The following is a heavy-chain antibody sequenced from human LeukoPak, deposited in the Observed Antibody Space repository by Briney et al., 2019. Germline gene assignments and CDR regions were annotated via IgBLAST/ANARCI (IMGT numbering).Heavy chain of an antibody. CDR2: IYYSGST. CDR3: ATLDSSGWYVGY. D-gene: IGHD6-19*01. Sequence: PSETLSLTCTVSGGSINSYYWSWIRQPPGKGLEWIGYIYYSGSTNYKSSLKSRVTISLDTSKNQFSLKLSSVTAADTAVYYCATLDSSGWYVGYWGRGTLVTVSS. J-gene: IGHJ4*02. V-gene: IGHV4-59*08. CDR1: GGSINSYY.